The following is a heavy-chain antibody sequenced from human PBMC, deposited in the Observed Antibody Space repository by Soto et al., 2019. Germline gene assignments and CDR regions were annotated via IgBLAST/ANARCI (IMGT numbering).Heavy chain of an antibody. CDR3: ARDSSDDSSGYYYADY. Sequence: SETLSLTCTVSGGSISSGGYSWTWIRQHPGKGLEWIGYIYYSGSTYYKPSLKSRVTISVDASKNQFSLKLSSVTAADTAVYYCARDSSDDSSGYYYADYWGQGTLVTVSS. CDR1: GGSISSGGYS. D-gene: IGHD3-22*01. V-gene: IGHV4-30-4*08. CDR2: IYYSGST. J-gene: IGHJ4*02.